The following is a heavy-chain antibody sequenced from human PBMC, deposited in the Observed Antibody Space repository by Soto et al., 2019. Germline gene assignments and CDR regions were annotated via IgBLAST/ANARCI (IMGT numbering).Heavy chain of an antibody. D-gene: IGHD3-22*01. CDR2: IYHSGST. CDR1: GGSISSGGYS. CDR3: AVRGYYPDSPIAV. Sequence: QLQLQESGSGLVKPSQTLSLTCAVSGGSISSGGYSWSWIRQPPGKGLEWIGYIYHSGSTYYNPSLPSRVAPSVDWPPPQSSLKLGSVPSAATAVYFCAVRGYYPDSPIAVWARGPTVTVPS. J-gene: IGHJ6*02. V-gene: IGHV4-30-2*01.